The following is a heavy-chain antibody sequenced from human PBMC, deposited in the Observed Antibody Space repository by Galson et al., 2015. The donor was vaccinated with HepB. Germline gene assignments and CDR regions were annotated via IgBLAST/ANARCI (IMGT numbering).Heavy chain of an antibody. CDR1: GFTFRLYA. V-gene: IGHV3-23*01. D-gene: IGHD2-15*01. CDR2: ISGSGGSK. Sequence: SLRLSCAASGFTFRLYAMSWVRQAPGKGLEWVSGISGSGGSKYYADSVKGRFTISRDNPKNTLYLQMNSLRAEDTALYYCAKMVTDAIVAANDYWGQGTLVTVSS. J-gene: IGHJ4*02. CDR3: AKMVTDAIVAANDY.